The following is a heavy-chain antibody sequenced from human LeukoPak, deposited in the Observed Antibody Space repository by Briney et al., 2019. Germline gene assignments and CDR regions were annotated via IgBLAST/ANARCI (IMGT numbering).Heavy chain of an antibody. CDR2: INPNSGGT. CDR1: GYTFTDYY. J-gene: IGHJ4*02. CDR3: ARGGPLTGDPVLFVY. V-gene: IGHV1-2*02. Sequence: ASVKVSCKASGYTFTDYYMHWVRQAPGQGLEWMGWINPNSGGTNYAQKFQGRVTMTRDTSISTAYMELSSLRSDDTVVYYCARGGPLTGDPVLFVYWGQGTLVTVSS. D-gene: IGHD7-27*01.